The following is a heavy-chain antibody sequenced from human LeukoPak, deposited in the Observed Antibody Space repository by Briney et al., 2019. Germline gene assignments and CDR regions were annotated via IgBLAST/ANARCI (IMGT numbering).Heavy chain of an antibody. D-gene: IGHD3-3*01. J-gene: IGHJ5*02. CDR3: ARVPDVHYDFWSGYYRDNWFDP. CDR1: GGSISSYY. V-gene: IGHV4-59*01. Sequence: PSETLSLTCTVSGGSISSYYWSWIRQPPGKGLEWIGYIYYSGSTNYNPPLKSRVTISVDTSKNQFSLKLSSVTAADTAVYYCARVPDVHYDFWSGYYRDNWFDPWGQGTLVTVSS. CDR2: IYYSGST.